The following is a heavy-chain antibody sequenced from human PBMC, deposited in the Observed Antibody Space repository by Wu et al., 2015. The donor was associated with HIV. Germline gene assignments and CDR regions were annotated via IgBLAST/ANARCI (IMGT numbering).Heavy chain of an antibody. CDR3: ARDRGGPTDAFVY. J-gene: IGHJ3*02. CDR2: ISANNGNT. Sequence: QVQMVQSGAEVKKPGASVKVSCKAAGYTFIKYGISWVRQAPGQGLEWMGWISANNGNTNYAQKVQGRVTMTTDTSTSTAYMELRSLRSDDTAVYYCARDRGGPTDAFVYLGPKGQWSPSLQ. D-gene: IGHD3-10*01. CDR1: GYTFIKYG. V-gene: IGHV1-18*01.